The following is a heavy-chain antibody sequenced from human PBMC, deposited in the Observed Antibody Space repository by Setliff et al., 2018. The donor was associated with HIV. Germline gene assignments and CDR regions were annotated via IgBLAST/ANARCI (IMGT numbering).Heavy chain of an antibody. Sequence: ASVKVSCKASGYTFTSYYMHWVRQAPGQGLEWMGIINPSGGSTSYAQKFQGRVTMTRDTSTSTAYMELRSLRSDDTAVYYCAREKGGFRAFDIWGQGTMVTVSS. CDR1: GYTFTSYY. V-gene: IGHV1-46*01. CDR2: INPSGGST. J-gene: IGHJ3*02. CDR3: AREKGGFRAFDI. D-gene: IGHD2-15*01.